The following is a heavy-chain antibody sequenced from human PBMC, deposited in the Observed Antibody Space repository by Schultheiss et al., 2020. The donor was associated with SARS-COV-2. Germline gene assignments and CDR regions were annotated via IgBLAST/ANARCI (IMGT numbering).Heavy chain of an antibody. CDR3: ARIRYYDSSGYSWFDP. CDR1: GFSLSTSGMC. J-gene: IGHJ5*02. V-gene: IGHV2-70*01. Sequence: SGPTLVKPTPTLTLTCTFSGFSLSTSGMCVSWIRQPPGKALEWLALIDWDDDKYYSTSLKTRLTISKDTSKNQVVLTMTNMDPVDTATYYCARIRYYDSSGYSWFDPWGQGTLVTVSS. CDR2: IDWDDDK. D-gene: IGHD3-22*01.